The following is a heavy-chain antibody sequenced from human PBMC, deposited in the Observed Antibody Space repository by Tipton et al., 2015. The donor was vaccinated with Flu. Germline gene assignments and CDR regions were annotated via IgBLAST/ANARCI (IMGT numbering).Heavy chain of an antibody. CDR1: GDSIISSSYL. CDR2: IYINGGT. CDR3: ARDPSLGMPDYFDY. D-gene: IGHD2-2*01. J-gene: IGHJ4*02. V-gene: IGHV4-61*02. Sequence: TLSLTCTVSGDSIISSSYLWNWIRQPAGKGLEWIGRIYINGGTKYNPSLKGRVTISLDTSKNQFSMKLSSVTAADTAVYYCARDPSLGMPDYFDYWGQGTLVTASS.